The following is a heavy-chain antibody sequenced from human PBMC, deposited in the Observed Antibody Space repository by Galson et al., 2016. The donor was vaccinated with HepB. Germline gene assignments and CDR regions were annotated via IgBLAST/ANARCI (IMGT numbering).Heavy chain of an antibody. CDR3: AREVISGSQAWRFDP. J-gene: IGHJ5*02. CDR1: GDSISSYY. D-gene: IGHD3-22*01. Sequence: SETLSLTCTVSGDSISSYYWTWIRQSAGEGLEWIGRVYVSGSRKYNPSLKNRVIMSIETSKNQFSLKLYSVTAADTAVYYCAREVISGSQAWRFDPWGQGTLVTVSS. V-gene: IGHV4-4*07. CDR2: VYVSGSR.